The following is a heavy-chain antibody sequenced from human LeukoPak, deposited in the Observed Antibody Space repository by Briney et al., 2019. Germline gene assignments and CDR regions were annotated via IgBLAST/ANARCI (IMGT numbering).Heavy chain of an antibody. V-gene: IGHV4-39*01. D-gene: IGHD2-15*01. CDR2: IYYSGST. J-gene: IGHJ4*02. Sequence: SETLSLTCTVSGGSISSSSYYWGWIRQPPGKGLEWIGSIYYSGSTYYNPTLKSRVTISVDTSKNQFSLKLSSVTAADTAVYYCARVDCSGGSCSTWFDYWGQGTLVTVSS. CDR1: GGSISSSSYY. CDR3: ARVDCSGGSCSTWFDY.